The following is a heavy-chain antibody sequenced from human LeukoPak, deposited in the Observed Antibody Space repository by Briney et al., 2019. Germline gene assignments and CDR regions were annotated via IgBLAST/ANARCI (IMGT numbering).Heavy chain of an antibody. D-gene: IGHD6-19*01. CDR3: ARMRVVAGTIGYGMDV. CDR1: GFTFSSYC. CDR2: INSDGSST. V-gene: IGHV3-74*01. J-gene: IGHJ6*02. Sequence: PGGSLRLSCAASGFTFSSYCMHWVRQAPGKGLVWVSRINSDGSSTSYADSVKGRFTISRDNAKNTLYLQMNSLRAEDTAVYYCARMRVVAGTIGYGMDVWGQGTTVTVSS.